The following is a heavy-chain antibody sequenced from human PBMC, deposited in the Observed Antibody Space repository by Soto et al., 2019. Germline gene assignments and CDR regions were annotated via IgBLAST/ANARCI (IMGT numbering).Heavy chain of an antibody. CDR2: IYDSGST. D-gene: IGHD6-13*01. V-gene: IGHV4-59*01. J-gene: IGHJ6*02. CDR3: ARGSWSSRSWDEYYDSLDV. CDR1: GGSINSYY. Sequence: QVQLQESGPGLVKPSETLSLTCTVSGGSINSYYWSWIRQTPGKGLEWIGEIYDSGSTNYNPSLKSRVTMSEDTSKNQFSLKLSSVTAADTAVYYCARGSWSSRSWDEYYDSLDVWGQGTTVTVS.